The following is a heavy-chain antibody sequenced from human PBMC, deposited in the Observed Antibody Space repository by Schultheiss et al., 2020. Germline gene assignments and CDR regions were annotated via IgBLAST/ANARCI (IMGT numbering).Heavy chain of an antibody. J-gene: IGHJ4*02. Sequence: GGSLRLSCAASGFTFSSYWMSWVRQAPGKGLEWVAVISYDGSNKYYADSVKGRFTISRDNSKNTLYLQMNSLRAEDTAVYYCARDKRATGSGFFDYWGQGNLGTVSS. D-gene: IGHD5-12*01. V-gene: IGHV3-30*03. CDR2: ISYDGSNK. CDR3: ARDKRATGSGFFDY. CDR1: GFTFSSYW.